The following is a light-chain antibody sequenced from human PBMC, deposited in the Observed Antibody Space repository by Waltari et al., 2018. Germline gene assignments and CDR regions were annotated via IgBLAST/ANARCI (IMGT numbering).Light chain of an antibody. V-gene: IGLV1-44*01. CDR1: SSHIGRNT. CDR3: AAWDDSLNGFYV. CDR2: SNN. Sequence: QSVLTQPPSASGTPGQRVTISCSGSSSHIGRNTVTWYQQPPGTAPELLIYSNNQRPSGVPDRFSGSKSGTSASLAISGLQSEDEADYYCAAWDDSLNGFYVFGTGTKVTVL. J-gene: IGLJ1*01.